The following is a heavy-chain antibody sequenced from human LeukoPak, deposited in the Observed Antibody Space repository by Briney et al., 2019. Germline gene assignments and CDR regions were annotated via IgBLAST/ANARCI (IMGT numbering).Heavy chain of an antibody. J-gene: IGHJ4*02. CDR3: AKERGVGYYYYFDY. Sequence: PGGSLRLSCAASGFTFSSYGMHWVRQAPGKGLEWVAVISYDGSNKYYADSVKGRFTISRDNSKNTLYLQMDSLRAEDTAVYYCAKERGVGYYYYFDYWGQGTLVTVSS. D-gene: IGHD3-22*01. CDR1: GFTFSSYG. CDR2: ISYDGSNK. V-gene: IGHV3-30*18.